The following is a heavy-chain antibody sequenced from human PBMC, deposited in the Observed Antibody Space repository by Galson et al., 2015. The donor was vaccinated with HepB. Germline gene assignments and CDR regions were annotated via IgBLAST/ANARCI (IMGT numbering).Heavy chain of an antibody. V-gene: IGHV3-30*04. CDR1: GFTFSSYA. D-gene: IGHD3-22*01. Sequence: LRLSCAASGFTFSSYAMHWVRQAPGKGLEWVAVISYDGSNKYYADSVKGRFTISRDNSKNTLYLQMNSLRAEDTAVYYCARDLSDSSGWGDYWGQGTLVTVSS. J-gene: IGHJ4*02. CDR3: ARDLSDSSGWGDY. CDR2: ISYDGSNK.